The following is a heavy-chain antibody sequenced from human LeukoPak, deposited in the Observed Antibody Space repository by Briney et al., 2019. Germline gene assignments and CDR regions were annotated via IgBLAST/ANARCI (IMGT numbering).Heavy chain of an antibody. CDR2: ISWDGGST. CDR3: AKDYYDSSGYYLDY. Sequence: PGGSLRLSCAASGFTFDDYTMHWVRQAPGKGLEWVSLISWDGGSTYYADSVKGRFTISRDNSKNSLHLQMNSLRTEDTALYYCAKDYYDSSGYYLDYWGQGTLVTVSS. D-gene: IGHD3-22*01. V-gene: IGHV3-43*01. CDR1: GFTFDDYT. J-gene: IGHJ4*02.